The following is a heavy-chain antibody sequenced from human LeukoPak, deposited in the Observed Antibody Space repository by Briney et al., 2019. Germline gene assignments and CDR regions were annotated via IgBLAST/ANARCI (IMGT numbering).Heavy chain of an antibody. Sequence: GGSLRLSCAASGFTFSSYSMNWVRQAPGKGLEWDSSISSSSSYIYYAGSVKGRFTISRDNAKNSLYLQMNSLRAEDTAVYYCWVDVTIFGVVTYVDYWGQGTLVTVSS. CDR2: ISSSSSYI. V-gene: IGHV3-21*01. CDR1: GFTFSSYS. CDR3: WVDVTIFGVVTYVDY. J-gene: IGHJ4*02. D-gene: IGHD3-3*01.